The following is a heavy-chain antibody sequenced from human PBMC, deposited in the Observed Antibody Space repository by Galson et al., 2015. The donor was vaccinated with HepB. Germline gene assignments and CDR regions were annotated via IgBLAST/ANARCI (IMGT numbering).Heavy chain of an antibody. Sequence: SVKVSCKASGYTFTGYYMHWVRQAPGQGLEWMGWINPNSGGTNYAQKFQGRVTMTRDTSISTAYMELSRVRSDDTAVYYCARIKVAGRTYNWFDPWGQGTLVTVSS. D-gene: IGHD6-19*01. CDR2: INPNSGGT. CDR3: ARIKVAGRTYNWFDP. J-gene: IGHJ5*02. V-gene: IGHV1-2*02. CDR1: GYTFTGYY.